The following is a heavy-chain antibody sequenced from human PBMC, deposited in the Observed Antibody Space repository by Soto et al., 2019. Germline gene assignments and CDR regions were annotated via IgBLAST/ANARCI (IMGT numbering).Heavy chain of an antibody. D-gene: IGHD3-22*01. V-gene: IGHV4-61*01. Sequence: SETLSLTCTVSGGSVSSGSYYWSWIRQPPGKGLEWIGYIYYSGSTNYNPSLKSRVTISTDTSKNQFSLKLSSVIAADTAVYYCATTYSYYASFDNWGQGTLVTVSS. CDR2: IYYSGST. CDR3: ATTYSYYASFDN. CDR1: GGSVSSGSYY. J-gene: IGHJ4*02.